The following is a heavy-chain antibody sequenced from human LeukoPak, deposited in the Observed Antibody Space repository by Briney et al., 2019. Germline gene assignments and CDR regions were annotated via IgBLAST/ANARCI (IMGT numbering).Heavy chain of an antibody. CDR3: ATPAAGYYGMDV. CDR2: INPNSGGT. V-gene: IGHV1-2*06. Sequence: ASVRVSCKASGYTFTGYYMHWVRQAPGQGLEWMGRINPNSGGTNYAQKFQGRVTMTRDTSISTAYMELSRLRSDDTAVYYCATPAAGYYGMDVWGQGTTVTVSS. D-gene: IGHD6-13*01. J-gene: IGHJ6*02. CDR1: GYTFTGYY.